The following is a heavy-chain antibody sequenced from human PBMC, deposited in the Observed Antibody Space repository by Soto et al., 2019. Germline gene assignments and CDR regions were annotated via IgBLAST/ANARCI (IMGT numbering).Heavy chain of an antibody. Sequence: ASVKVSCKASGYTFTSYDINWVRQATGQGLEWMGWMNPNSGNTGYAQKFQGRVTMTRNTSISTAYMELSSLRSEDTAVYYCARTRSTQYYDFWSYYYGMDVWGQGTTVTVSS. D-gene: IGHD3-3*01. CDR2: MNPNSGNT. CDR3: ARTRSTQYYDFWSYYYGMDV. J-gene: IGHJ6*02. V-gene: IGHV1-8*01. CDR1: GYTFTSYD.